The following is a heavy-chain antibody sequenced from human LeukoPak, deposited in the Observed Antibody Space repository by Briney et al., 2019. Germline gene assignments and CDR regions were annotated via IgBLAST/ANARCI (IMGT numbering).Heavy chain of an antibody. Sequence: GGSLRLSCAASGLSLGDNSMHWVRQPPGKGLEWVSLISWDESTTYYSDSVKGRFTVSRDSSKNSLYLQMNSLRTEDTALYYCARGPNRWWVVSRNWGMDVWGQGTTVTVSS. V-gene: IGHV3-43*01. CDR1: GLSLGDNS. D-gene: IGHD2-15*01. CDR2: ISWDESTT. CDR3: ARGPNRWWVVSRNWGMDV. J-gene: IGHJ6*02.